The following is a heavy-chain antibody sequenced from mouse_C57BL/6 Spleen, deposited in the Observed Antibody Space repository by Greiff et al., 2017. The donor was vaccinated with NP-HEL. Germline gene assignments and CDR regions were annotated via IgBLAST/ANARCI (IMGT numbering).Heavy chain of an antibody. Sequence: EVKVEESGGGLVKPGGSLKLSCAASGFTFSDYGMHWVRQAPEKGLEWVAYISSGSSTIYYSDTVKGRFHISRDNAKNTLFLQMTSLRSEDAAMYYCARNYGNPYWYFDVWGTGTTVTVSS. CDR1: GFTFSDYG. J-gene: IGHJ1*03. D-gene: IGHD2-1*01. CDR3: ARNYGNPYWYFDV. CDR2: ISSGSSTI. V-gene: IGHV5-17*01.